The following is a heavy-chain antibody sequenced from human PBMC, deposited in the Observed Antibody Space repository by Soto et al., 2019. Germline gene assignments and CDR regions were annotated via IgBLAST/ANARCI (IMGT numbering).Heavy chain of an antibody. D-gene: IGHD2-2*01. J-gene: IGHJ6*02. V-gene: IGHV1-18*01. Sequence: GASVKVSCKASGYTFTSYGISWVRQAPGQGLEWMGWISAYNGNTNYAQKLQGRVTMTTDTSTSTAYMELRSLRSDDTAVYYCARDELVVPAASYYYYGMDVWGQGTTVTVS. CDR2: ISAYNGNT. CDR3: ARDELVVPAASYYYYGMDV. CDR1: GYTFTSYG.